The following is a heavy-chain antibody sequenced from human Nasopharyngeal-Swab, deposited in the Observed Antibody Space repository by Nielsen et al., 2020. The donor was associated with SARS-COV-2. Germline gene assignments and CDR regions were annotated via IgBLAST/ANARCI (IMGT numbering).Heavy chain of an antibody. J-gene: IGHJ3*02. Sequence: GESLKISCEASASTFSSHAINWVRQAPGKGLEWDPAFAGSSGNTYYLDSVKGRFTTYRDTSKNTVYLQMNNLRVDDTAVYFCAKSRRYSYDSSGSVGAFDIWGQGTMVTVSS. CDR3: AKSRRYSYDSSGSVGAFDI. D-gene: IGHD3-22*01. CDR2: FAGSSGNT. CDR1: ASTFSSHA. V-gene: IGHV3-23*01.